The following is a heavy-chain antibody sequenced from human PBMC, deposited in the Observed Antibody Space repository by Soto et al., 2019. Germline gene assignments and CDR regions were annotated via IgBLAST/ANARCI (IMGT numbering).Heavy chain of an antibody. V-gene: IGHV4-61*01. CDR3: ARGNCRSTSCPFDP. J-gene: IGHJ5*02. D-gene: IGHD2-2*01. CDR1: GGSVSSGPNY. Sequence: SETLSLTCTVSGGSVSSGPNYWSWIRQPPGKGLEWIGFIYYTGSTNYNPSLKSRVTISADTSKNQFSLKVTSVTAADTAVYYCARGNCRSTSCPFDPWGQGTLVTVSS. CDR2: IYYTGST.